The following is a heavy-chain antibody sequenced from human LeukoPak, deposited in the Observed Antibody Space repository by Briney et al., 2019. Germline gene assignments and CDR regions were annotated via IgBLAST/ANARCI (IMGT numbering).Heavy chain of an antibody. CDR1: GFTFSSYA. D-gene: IGHD3-10*01. J-gene: IGHJ3*02. CDR3: ERPRGSFDI. V-gene: IGHV3-30-3*01. CDR2: ITYDGSNK. Sequence: GGSLRLSCAASGFTFSSYAMHWVRQAPGKGLEWVAVITYDGSNKYYADSVKGRFTISRDNSKNTLYLQMNSLRAEDTAVYYCERPRGSFDIWGQGTMVTASS.